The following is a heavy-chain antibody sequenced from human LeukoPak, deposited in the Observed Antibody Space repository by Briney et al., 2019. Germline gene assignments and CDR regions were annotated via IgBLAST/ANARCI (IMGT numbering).Heavy chain of an antibody. V-gene: IGHV3-48*01. CDR3: ARGYSSRAGTTDCCPLDY. CDR1: GFTFSSYS. CDR2: ISDSGGST. J-gene: IGHJ4*02. Sequence: GGSLRLSCAASGFTFSSYSMNWIRQGPGKGLEWVSYISDSGGSTYYADSVKGRFTISRDNSRNTLFLQMNSLRADDTAVYYCARGYSSRAGTTDCCPLDYWGQGTLVTVSS. D-gene: IGHD2-21*02.